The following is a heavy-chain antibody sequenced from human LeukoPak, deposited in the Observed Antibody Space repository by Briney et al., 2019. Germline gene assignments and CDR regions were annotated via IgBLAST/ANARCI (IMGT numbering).Heavy chain of an antibody. J-gene: IGHJ6*02. CDR2: INSDGSIT. Sequence: GGSLRLSCAASGFTFTTYWMHWVRQAPGKGLVWVSHINSDGSITSYADPVKGRFTISGDNAKNTLYLQMNSLRAEDTAVYYCARDAVDTANAVWGQGTTVTVSS. CDR3: ARDAVDTANAV. D-gene: IGHD5-18*01. V-gene: IGHV3-74*01. CDR1: GFTFTTYW.